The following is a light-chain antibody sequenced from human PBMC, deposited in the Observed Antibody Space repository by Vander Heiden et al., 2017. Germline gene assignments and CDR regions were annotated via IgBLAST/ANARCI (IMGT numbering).Light chain of an antibody. CDR2: AAS. CDR1: QGISSY. Sequence: AIRMTHSPSSFSASTGDRVTITCRASQGISSYLAWYQQKPGKAPKLLIYAASTLESGVPSRFSGSGSGTDFTLTISCLQSEDFATYYCQQYDSYPFTFGGGTKVEIK. J-gene: IGKJ4*01. CDR3: QQYDSYPFT. V-gene: IGKV1-8*01.